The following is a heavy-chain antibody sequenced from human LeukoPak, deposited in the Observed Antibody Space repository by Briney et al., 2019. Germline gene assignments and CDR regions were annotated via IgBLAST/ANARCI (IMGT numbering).Heavy chain of an antibody. J-gene: IGHJ4*02. Sequence: SETLSLTCTVSGGSISSGYYWGWIRQPPGKGLEWIGSIYHSGSTYYNPSLKSRVTISVDTSKNQFSLKLSSVTAADTAVYYCASSRLESDYWGQGTLVTVSS. V-gene: IGHV4-38-2*02. CDR3: ASSRLESDY. CDR2: IYHSGST. CDR1: GGSISSGYY.